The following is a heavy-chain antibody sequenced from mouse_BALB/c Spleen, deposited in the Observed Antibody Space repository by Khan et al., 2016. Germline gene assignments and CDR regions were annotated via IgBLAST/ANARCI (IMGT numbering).Heavy chain of an antibody. Sequence: EVELVESGGGLVKPGGSLKLSCAASGFTFSDYYMYWVRQTPEKRLEWVATISDGGAYTYYPDSVKGRFTIYREHAKHNLYQQMSSLKSEDTAMYYCARTYGNYGYFDVWGAGTTVTVSS. CDR1: GFTFSDYY. CDR2: ISDGGAYT. D-gene: IGHD1-1*02. J-gene: IGHJ1*01. CDR3: ARTYGNYGYFDV. V-gene: IGHV5-4*02.